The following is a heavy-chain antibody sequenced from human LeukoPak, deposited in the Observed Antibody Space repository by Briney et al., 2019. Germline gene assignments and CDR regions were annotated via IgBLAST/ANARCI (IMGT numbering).Heavy chain of an antibody. Sequence: GASVKVSCKASGYTFTDYYIHWVRQATGQGLEWMGWINPNSGGTNYAQKFQGRVIMTRDTSITTAYMELSSLRSDDTAVYYCTRASSGWYIYFQQWGQGTLVTVSS. CDR3: TRASSGWYIYFQQ. CDR2: INPNSGGT. D-gene: IGHD6-19*01. J-gene: IGHJ1*01. CDR1: GYTFTDYY. V-gene: IGHV1-2*02.